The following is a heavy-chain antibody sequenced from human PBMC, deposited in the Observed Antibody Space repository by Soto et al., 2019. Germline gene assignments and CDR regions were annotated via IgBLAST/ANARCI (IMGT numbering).Heavy chain of an antibody. CDR2: ISGRGGST. J-gene: IGHJ1*01. CDR1: GFTFISYA. V-gene: IGHV3-23*01. CDR3: AKVGHNYYDSSGLGYFQH. Sequence: PGGSRRVSCAAYGFTFISYAMSWVRQPPGKGLEWVSAISGRGGSTYYADSVKGRFTISRDNSKNTLYLQMNSLRAEDTAVYYCAKVGHNYYDSSGLGYFQHWGQGTLVTVSS. D-gene: IGHD3-22*01.